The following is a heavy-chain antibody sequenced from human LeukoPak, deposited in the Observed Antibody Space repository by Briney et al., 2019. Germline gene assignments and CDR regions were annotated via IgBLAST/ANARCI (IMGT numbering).Heavy chain of an antibody. V-gene: IGHV1-2*02. CDR1: GYTFTGYY. J-gene: IGHJ4*02. CDR3: ARDLGPCSSTSCPQDY. D-gene: IGHD2-2*01. Sequence: VASLKVSCKASGYTFTGYYMHWVRQAPGQGLEWMGWINPNSGGTNYAQKFQGRVTMTRDTSISTAYMKVRRLRSDDTAVYYCARDLGPCSSTSCPQDYWGQGTLVTVSS. CDR2: INPNSGGT.